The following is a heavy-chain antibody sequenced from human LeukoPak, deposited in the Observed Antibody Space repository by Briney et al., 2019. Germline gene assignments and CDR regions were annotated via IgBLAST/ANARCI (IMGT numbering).Heavy chain of an antibody. CDR2: ISGSGGST. V-gene: IGHV3-23*01. J-gene: IGHJ4*02. CDR1: DFTVSSNY. CDR3: AKRIQSAMATGY. D-gene: IGHD5-18*01. Sequence: GGSLRLSCAASDFTVSSNYMSWVRQAPGKGLEWVSDISGSGGSTYYADSVKGRFTISRDNSKNTLYLQMNSLRAEDTAVYYCAKRIQSAMATGYWGQGTLVTVSS.